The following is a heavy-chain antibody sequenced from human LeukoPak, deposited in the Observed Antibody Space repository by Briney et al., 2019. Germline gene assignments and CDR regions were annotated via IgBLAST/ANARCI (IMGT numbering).Heavy chain of an antibody. V-gene: IGHV4-38-2*02. CDR1: GYSISSGYY. CDR3: ARVSASWGFEY. J-gene: IGHJ4*02. Sequence: SETLSLTCSVSGYSISSGYYWGWIRPPPGKGLEWIATIYHSPSTYYNPSLKSRVTISVDTSQNRFSLKVNSVTAADTAVYYCARVSASWGFEYWGQGALVTVSS. D-gene: IGHD7-27*01. CDR2: IYHSPST.